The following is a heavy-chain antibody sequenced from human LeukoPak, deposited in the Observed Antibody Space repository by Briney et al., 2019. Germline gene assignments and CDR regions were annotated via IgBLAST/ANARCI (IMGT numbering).Heavy chain of an antibody. Sequence: ASVKVSCKASGYTFTGYYMHWVRQAPGQGLEWMGWINPNSGGTNYAQKFQGRVTMTSDTSISTAYMELSRLRSDDTAVYYCARERPYSSGSDYWGQGTLVTVSS. V-gene: IGHV1-2*02. D-gene: IGHD6-19*01. J-gene: IGHJ4*02. CDR1: GYTFTGYY. CDR2: INPNSGGT. CDR3: ARERPYSSGSDY.